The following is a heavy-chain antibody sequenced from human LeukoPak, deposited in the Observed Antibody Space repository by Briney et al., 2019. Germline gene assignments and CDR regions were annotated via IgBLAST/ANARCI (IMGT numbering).Heavy chain of an antibody. CDR2: ISYDGSNK. V-gene: IGHV3-30-3*01. CDR3: AKVLNYYDSSGYSPSGYGMDV. Sequence: GGSLRLSCAASGFTFSSYAMHWVRQAPGKGLEWVAVISYDGSNKYYADSVKGRFTISRDNSKNTLYLQMNSLRAEDTAVYYCAKVLNYYDSSGYSPSGYGMDVWGQGTTVTVSS. CDR1: GFTFSSYA. J-gene: IGHJ6*02. D-gene: IGHD3-22*01.